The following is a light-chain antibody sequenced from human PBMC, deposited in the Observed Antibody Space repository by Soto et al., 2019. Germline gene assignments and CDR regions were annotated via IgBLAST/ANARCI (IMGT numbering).Light chain of an antibody. J-gene: IGKJ4*01. CDR1: QSISNS. CDR2: ATS. V-gene: IGKV1-39*01. Sequence: DIQMPQSPSSLSASVVDRVTITCRASQSISNSLNWLQLKPGKAPTVLMYATSTLQSGVPSRFSGRGSGTDFTLTISSLQPEDSAVYYCQQGYSPLLSFGGGTRVEIK. CDR3: QQGYSPLLS.